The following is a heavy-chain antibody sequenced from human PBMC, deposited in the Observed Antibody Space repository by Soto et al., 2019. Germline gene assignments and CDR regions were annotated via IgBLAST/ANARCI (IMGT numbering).Heavy chain of an antibody. CDR1: GFTFSSYS. D-gene: IGHD6-19*01. V-gene: IGHV3-48*02. Sequence: EVQLVESGGGLVQPGGSLRLSCAASGFTFSSYSMNWVRQAPGKGLEWVSYISSSSSTIYYADSVKGRCTISRDNAKNSLYLQMNSLRDEDTAVYYCARVAVAGIFNNWFYPWGQGTLVTVSS. CDR3: ARVAVAGIFNNWFYP. J-gene: IGHJ5*02. CDR2: ISSSSSTI.